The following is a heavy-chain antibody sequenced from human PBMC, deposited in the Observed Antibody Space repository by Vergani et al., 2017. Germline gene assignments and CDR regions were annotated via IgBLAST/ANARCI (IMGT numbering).Heavy chain of an antibody. Sequence: EVQLVESGGGLVQPGGSLRLSCAASGFTFSSYWMHWVRQAPGKGLVWVSRINSDGSSTSYADSVKGRFTISRDNAKNTLFLQMNSLRPEDTAVYYCARDTVTGSRYFDYWGQGTLVTVSS. D-gene: IGHD6-19*01. CDR1: GFTFSSYW. J-gene: IGHJ4*02. CDR3: ARDTVTGSRYFDY. V-gene: IGHV3-74*01. CDR2: INSDGSST.